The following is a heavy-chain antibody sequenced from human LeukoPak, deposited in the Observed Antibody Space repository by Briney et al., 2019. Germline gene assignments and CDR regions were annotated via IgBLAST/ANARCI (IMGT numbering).Heavy chain of an antibody. CDR2: INHSGST. J-gene: IGHJ6*03. CDR1: GGSFSGYY. V-gene: IGHV4-34*01. D-gene: IGHD3-10*01. CDR3: ARDTGTPLWFGELFLVGYYYYYMDV. Sequence: SETLSLTCAVYGGSFSGYYWSWIRQPPGKGLEWIEEINHSGSTNYNPSLKSRGTISVDTSKNQFSLKLSSVTAADTAVYYCARDTGTPLWFGELFLVGYYYYYMDVWGKGTTVTVSS.